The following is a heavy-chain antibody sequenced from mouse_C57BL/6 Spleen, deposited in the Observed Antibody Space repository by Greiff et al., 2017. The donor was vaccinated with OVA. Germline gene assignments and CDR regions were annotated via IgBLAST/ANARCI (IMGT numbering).Heavy chain of an antibody. V-gene: IGHV5-9*01. CDR3: ARRTGTEAMDY. CDR1: GFTFSSYT. Sequence: EVKLMESGGGLVKPGGSLKLSCAASGFTFSSYTMSWVRQTPEKRLEWVATISGGGGNTYYPDSVKGRFTISRDNAKNTLYLQMSSLRSEDTALYYCARRTGTEAMDYWGQGTSVTVSS. J-gene: IGHJ4*01. CDR2: ISGGGGNT. D-gene: IGHD4-1*01.